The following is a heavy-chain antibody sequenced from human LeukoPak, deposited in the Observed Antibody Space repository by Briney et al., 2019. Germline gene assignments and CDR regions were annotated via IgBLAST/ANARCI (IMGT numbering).Heavy chain of an antibody. J-gene: IGHJ4*02. CDR1: GYIFTSYY. V-gene: IGHV1-2*04. D-gene: IGHD4-17*01. CDR3: AREYGLGKKDYGDYFWFDY. CDR2: INPNSGGT. Sequence: ASVKVSCKASGYIFTSYYMHWVRQAPGQGLEWMGWINPNSGGTNYAQKFQGWVTMTRDTSISTAYMELSRLRSDDTAVYYCAREYGLGKKDYGDYFWFDYWGQGTLVTVSS.